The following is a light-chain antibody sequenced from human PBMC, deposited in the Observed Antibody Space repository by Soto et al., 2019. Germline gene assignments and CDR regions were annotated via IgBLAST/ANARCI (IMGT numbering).Light chain of an antibody. CDR1: QSVSSNY. V-gene: IGKV3-20*01. J-gene: IGKJ1*01. CDR2: GSS. CDR3: QQYASSWT. Sequence: EIVLTQSPGTLSLSPGERATLSCRASQSVSSNYLAWYQQKPGQAPRLLIYGSSSRATGIPDRFSGSASGTDFTLTISRLEPEDFAVYYCQQYASSWTFGQGTKVEIK.